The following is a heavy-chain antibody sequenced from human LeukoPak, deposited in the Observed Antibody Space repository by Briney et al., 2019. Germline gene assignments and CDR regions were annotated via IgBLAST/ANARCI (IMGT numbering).Heavy chain of an antibody. D-gene: IGHD4/OR15-4a*01. CDR3: ARAKGLWVRYFDY. CDR2: IYYSGST. Sequence: SETLSLTCTVSGGSIIISSYYWAWIRQPPGTGLEWIGSIYYSGSTYYNPSLKSRVTISVDTSKNQFSLKLSSVTAADTAVYYCARAKGLWVRYFDYWGQGTLVTVSS. J-gene: IGHJ4*02. CDR1: GGSIIISSYY. V-gene: IGHV4-39*01.